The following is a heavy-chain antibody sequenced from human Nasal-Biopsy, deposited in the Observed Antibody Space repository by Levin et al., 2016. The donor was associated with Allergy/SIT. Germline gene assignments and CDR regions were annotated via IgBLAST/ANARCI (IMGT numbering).Heavy chain of an antibody. CDR1: GYSVTRFHW. CDR2: VYHSGDT. J-gene: IGHJ6*02. D-gene: IGHD2-2*02. V-gene: IGHV4-4*02. CDR3: ARFSETTSVGYRAIDL. Sequence: GSLRLSCDVSGYSVTRFHWWTWVRQPPARGLEWIGRVYHSGDTDYSPSLQSRVTISIDKSKNQLSLKLKSVTAADAAVYYCARFSETTSVGYRAIDLWGPGTTVTVSS.